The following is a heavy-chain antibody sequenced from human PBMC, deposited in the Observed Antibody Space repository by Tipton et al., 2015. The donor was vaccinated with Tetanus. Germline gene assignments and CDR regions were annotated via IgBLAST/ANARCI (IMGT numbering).Heavy chain of an antibody. CDR3: ARIGWLQQNKPAFDI. Sequence: GLVKPSETLSLTCTVSGGSISTYHWNWIRQFPGKGLEWIGYIDYFGTTKYNPSLKSRVAMSVDTSKNQFSLKLSSVTAADTAVYYCARIGWLQQNKPAFDIWGQGTVVTVSS. CDR1: GGSISTYH. V-gene: IGHV4-59*01. J-gene: IGHJ3*02. D-gene: IGHD6-19*01. CDR2: IDYFGTT.